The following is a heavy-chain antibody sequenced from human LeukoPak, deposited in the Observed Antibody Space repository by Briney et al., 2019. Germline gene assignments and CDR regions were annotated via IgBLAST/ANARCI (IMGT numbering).Heavy chain of an antibody. Sequence: PGGSLRLSCAASGFTFSSYAMSWVRQAPGKGLEWVSAISGSGGSTYYADSVKGRFTISRDNSKNTLYLQMNSLRAEDTAVYYCAKANIWGSYRYLDYWGQGTLVTVSS. CDR3: AKANIWGSYRYLDY. V-gene: IGHV3-23*01. D-gene: IGHD3-16*02. J-gene: IGHJ4*02. CDR1: GFTFSSYA. CDR2: ISGSGGST.